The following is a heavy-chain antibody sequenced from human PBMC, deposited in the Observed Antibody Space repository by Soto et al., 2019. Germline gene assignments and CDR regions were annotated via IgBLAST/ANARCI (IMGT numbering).Heavy chain of an antibody. CDR1: GASINNFAYY. J-gene: IGHJ5*01. Sequence: PSESLSLTCSVPGASINNFAYYWGWILQPPGKGLEWIGTVYYNENTYYNPSLRSRVAISVDTAKNQFSLNLRSVTAADTAVYFCARRERYYGSPGWFDPWGQGTLVTVSS. CDR3: ARRERYYGSPGWFDP. CDR2: VYYNENT. V-gene: IGHV4-39*01. D-gene: IGHD3-10*01.